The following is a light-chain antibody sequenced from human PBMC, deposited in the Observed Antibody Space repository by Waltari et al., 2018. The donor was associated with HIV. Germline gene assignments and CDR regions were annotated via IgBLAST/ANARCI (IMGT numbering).Light chain of an antibody. Sequence: QSALTQPASVSGSPGQSITVSCTGTSSDIGTYDLVSWHQQEPGKAPKLIIHDVTARPSGVCSRVSGSKSGNTAFLTISGLQVEDESLYFCCSFSPNGASWVFGGGTKVTVL. J-gene: IGLJ3*02. CDR2: DVT. CDR1: SSDIGTYDL. V-gene: IGLV2-23*02. CDR3: CSFSPNGASWV.